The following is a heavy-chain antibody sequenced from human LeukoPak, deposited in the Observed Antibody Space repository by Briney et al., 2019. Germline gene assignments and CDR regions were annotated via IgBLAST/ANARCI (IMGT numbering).Heavy chain of an antibody. J-gene: IGHJ5*02. D-gene: IGHD3-16*01. Sequence: SETLSLTCSLSGDSITTNSYRGGWIRQSPGKGLEWIGTIYSSGNSYYKPSLKSRATISPDKSKTQYSLRLTSVTAADTAVYYCARRGIWDLQIGNWFDPWGQGILVTVSS. CDR1: GDSITTNSYR. CDR3: ARRGIWDLQIGNWFDP. V-gene: IGHV4-39*01. CDR2: IYSSGNS.